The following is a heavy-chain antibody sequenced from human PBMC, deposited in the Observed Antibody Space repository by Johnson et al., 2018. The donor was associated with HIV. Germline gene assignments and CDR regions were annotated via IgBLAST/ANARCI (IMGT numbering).Heavy chain of an antibody. D-gene: IGHD3-22*01. CDR1: GFTFSTYG. CDR3: VRVVVTMIVSDTLPSLGDGRNDAFDI. J-gene: IGHJ3*02. V-gene: IGHV3-20*04. CDR2: INWNGGNI. Sequence: VQLVESGGGVVQPGRSLRLSCAASGFTFSTYGMHWVRQAPGKGLGWVSGINWNGGNIGYADSVKGRFSISRDNAKNSLYLQMNSLRVEDTALYYCVRVVVTMIVSDTLPSLGDGRNDAFDIWGQGTMVTVSS.